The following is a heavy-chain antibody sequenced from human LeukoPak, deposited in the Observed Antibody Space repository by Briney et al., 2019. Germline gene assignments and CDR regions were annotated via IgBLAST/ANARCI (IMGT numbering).Heavy chain of an antibody. V-gene: IGHV1-46*01. D-gene: IGHD5-24*01. CDR2: ISPSGGST. Sequence: EASVKVSCKTSGYTFTSYGLSWVRQAPGQGPEWMGVISPSGGSTIYAQKFKGRVTLTRDMSTSTDYLELSSLRSEDTAVYYCARDNSVRDEAWWFNPWGQGTLVTVSS. J-gene: IGHJ5*02. CDR1: GYTFTSYG. CDR3: ARDNSVRDEAWWFNP.